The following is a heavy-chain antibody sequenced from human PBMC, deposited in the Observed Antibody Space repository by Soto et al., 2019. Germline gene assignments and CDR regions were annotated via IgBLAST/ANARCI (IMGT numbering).Heavy chain of an antibody. J-gene: IGHJ2*01. CDR2: ISYTGAT. CDR1: GGSISRGAYF. V-gene: IGHV4-31*03. D-gene: IGHD2-15*01. CDR3: ARGGTVSVPHAWQLLGNYWY. Sequence: PSETLSLTCSVSGGSISRGAYFWTWIRQFPGKGLEWIAYISYTGATYYNPSLKSRVTILADTSKNQFSLKLNSVTSADTAVYYRARGGTVSVPHAWQLLGNYWY.